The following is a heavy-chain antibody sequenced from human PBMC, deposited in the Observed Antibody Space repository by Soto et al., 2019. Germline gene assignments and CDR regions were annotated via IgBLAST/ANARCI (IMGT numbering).Heavy chain of an antibody. CDR2: INHSGST. CDR1: GGSFSGYY. CDR3: ARSIAAAAMGWFDP. Sequence: ASETLSLTCAVYGGSFSGYYWSWIRQPPGKGLEWIGEINHSGSTNYNPSLKSRVTISVDTSKNQFSLKLSSVTAADTAVYYCARSIAAAAMGWFDPWGQGTLVT. D-gene: IGHD6-13*01. J-gene: IGHJ5*02. V-gene: IGHV4-34*01.